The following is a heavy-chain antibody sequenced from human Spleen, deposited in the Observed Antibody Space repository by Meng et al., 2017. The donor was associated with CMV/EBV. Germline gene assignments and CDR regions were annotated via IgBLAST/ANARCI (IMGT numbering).Heavy chain of an antibody. Sequence: GESLKISCAASGFTFSSHWMHWVRQVPGKGLVWVSRINSDGSSTSSADSVKGRFIISRDNAKNTLYLQMNSLRAEDTAVYYCAREGRPAVRADFDWWGQGSLVTVSS. CDR1: GFTFSSHW. CDR3: AREGRPAVRADFDW. D-gene: IGHD4-23*01. V-gene: IGHV3-74*01. J-gene: IGHJ4*02. CDR2: INSDGSST.